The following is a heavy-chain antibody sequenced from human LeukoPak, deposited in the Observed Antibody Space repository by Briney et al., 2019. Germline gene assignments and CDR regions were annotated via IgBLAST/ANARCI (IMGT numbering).Heavy chain of an antibody. J-gene: IGHJ4*02. CDR2: ITGDGSLI. Sequence: GGSLRLSCSTSGFSFSTFWTSWVRQTPEKGLEWVANITGDGSLINYADSVKGRFTISRDNAKNSLSLQMNSLTADDTGLYYCAREGLPYSRDYWGQGTLVTVSS. V-gene: IGHV3-7*01. D-gene: IGHD4-11*01. CDR3: AREGLPYSRDY. CDR1: GFSFSTFW.